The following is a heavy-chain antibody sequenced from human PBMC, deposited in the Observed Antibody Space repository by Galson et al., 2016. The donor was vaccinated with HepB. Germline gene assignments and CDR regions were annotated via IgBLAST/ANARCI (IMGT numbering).Heavy chain of an antibody. D-gene: IGHD2-21*02. Sequence: SETLSLTCSVSGGSIGRSSYFWGWIRQPPGKGLEWIASIYYSGTTYYNPSLKGRVTISIDTSKNQFSLRVNSMTAADTAVYYCARTTYCGADCYSGFAAFDVWGRGTMVIVSS. CDR1: GGSIGRSSYF. J-gene: IGHJ3*01. V-gene: IGHV4-39*01. CDR3: ARTTYCGADCYSGFAAFDV. CDR2: IYYSGTT.